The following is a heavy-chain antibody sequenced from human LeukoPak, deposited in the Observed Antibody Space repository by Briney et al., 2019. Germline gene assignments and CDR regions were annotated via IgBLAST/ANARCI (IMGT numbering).Heavy chain of an antibody. CDR1: GFTFSSYS. Sequence: GGSLRLSCAASGFTFSSYSMNWVRQAPGKGLEWVSSISSSSSYIYYADSVKGRFTISRDNAKNSLYLQMNSLRAEDTAVYYCARDRYCSGGSCYYAFDIWGQGTMVTVSS. CDR3: ARDRYCSGGSCYYAFDI. D-gene: IGHD2-15*01. J-gene: IGHJ3*02. CDR2: ISSSSSYI. V-gene: IGHV3-21*01.